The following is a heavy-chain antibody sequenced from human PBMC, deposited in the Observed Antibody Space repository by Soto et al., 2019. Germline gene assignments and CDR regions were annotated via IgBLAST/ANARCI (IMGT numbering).Heavy chain of an antibody. CDR1: GFTFSSYG. V-gene: IGHV3-30*18. D-gene: IGHD6-13*01. J-gene: IGHJ4*02. Sequence: QVQLVESGGGVVQPGRSLRLSCAASGFTFSSYGMHWVRQAPGKGLEWVAVISYDGSNKYYADSVKGRFTISIDNSKNPLYLQMMRLKVEDSAVYYWAKESYAEAVDYWGQGTMVTVSS. CDR2: ISYDGSNK. CDR3: AKESYAEAVDY.